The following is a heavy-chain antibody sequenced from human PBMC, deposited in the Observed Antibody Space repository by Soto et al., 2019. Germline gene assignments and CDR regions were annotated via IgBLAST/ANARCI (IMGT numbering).Heavy chain of an antibody. CDR3: ARVFYSVAGTGGLDY. J-gene: IGHJ4*02. CDR1: GFTFSSYS. V-gene: IGHV3-48*02. Sequence: EVQLVESGGGLVQPGGSLRLSCAASGFTFSSYSMNWVRQAPGKGLEWVSYISSSSSTIYYADSVKGRFTISRDNAKNSLYLQMNRLREEETAVYYCARVFYSVAGTGGLDYWGQGTLVTVSS. D-gene: IGHD6-19*01. CDR2: ISSSSSTI.